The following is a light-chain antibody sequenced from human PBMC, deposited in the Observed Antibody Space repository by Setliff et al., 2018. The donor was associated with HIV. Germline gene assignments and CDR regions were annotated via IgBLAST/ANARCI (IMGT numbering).Light chain of an antibody. CDR3: SSFTSSTTYV. V-gene: IGLV2-14*03. CDR1: SSDVGGYNF. Sequence: QSALTQPASVSGSPGQSTTISCTGTSSDVGGYNFVCWYQQHPGKAPKLMIYDVNERPSGVSNRFSGSKSGNTASLTISGLQAEDEADYYCSSFTSSTTYVFGTGTKVTVL. CDR2: DVN. J-gene: IGLJ1*01.